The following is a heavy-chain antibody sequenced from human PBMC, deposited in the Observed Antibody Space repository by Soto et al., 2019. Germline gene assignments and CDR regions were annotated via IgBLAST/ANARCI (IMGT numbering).Heavy chain of an antibody. CDR3: ARRSTSGENYYYGMDV. CDR1: GYSFTSYW. CDR2: IYPGDSDT. Sequence: LGESLKISCKGSGYSFTSYWIGWVRQMPGKGLEWMGIIYPGDSDTRYSPSFQGQVTISADKSISTAYLQWSSLKASDTAMYYCARRSTSGENYYYGMDVWGQGTTVTVYS. V-gene: IGHV5-51*01. D-gene: IGHD3-10*01. J-gene: IGHJ6*02.